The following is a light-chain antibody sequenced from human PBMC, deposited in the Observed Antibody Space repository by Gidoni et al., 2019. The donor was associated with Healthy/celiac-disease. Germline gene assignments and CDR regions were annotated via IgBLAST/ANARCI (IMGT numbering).Light chain of an antibody. CDR3: QQYYSTPLA. Sequence: DIVMTKSPDSLAVSLGERATINCKSSQSVLYSSNNKNYLAWYQQKPGQPPKLLIYWASTRESGVPDRFSGSGSGTDFPLTISSLQAEDVAVYYCQQYYSTPLAFGQGTKVEIK. J-gene: IGKJ1*01. CDR2: WAS. V-gene: IGKV4-1*01. CDR1: QSVLYSSNNKNY.